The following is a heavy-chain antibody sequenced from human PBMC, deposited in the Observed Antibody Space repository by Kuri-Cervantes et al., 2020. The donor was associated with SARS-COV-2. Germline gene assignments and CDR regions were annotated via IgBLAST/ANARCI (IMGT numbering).Heavy chain of an antibody. CDR1: DRPISSYA. CDR3: ARDMYFYVSSGPNGYFYDGMDV. V-gene: IGHV1-69*06. J-gene: IGHJ6*02. CDR2: IIPIFGTD. Sequence: CKVPDRPISSYAISCVRQAPGQRLEWMGGIIPIFGTDNYAQKFQGRVTITADKSTSTAYMELSSLRSEDTAVYYCARDMYFYVSSGPNGYFYDGMDVWGQGTTVTVSS. D-gene: IGHD3-22*01.